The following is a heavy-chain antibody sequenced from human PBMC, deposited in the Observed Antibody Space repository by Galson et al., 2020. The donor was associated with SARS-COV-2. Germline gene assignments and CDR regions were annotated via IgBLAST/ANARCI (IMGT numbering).Heavy chain of an antibody. V-gene: IGHV3-7*03. D-gene: IGHD6-19*01. CDR1: GFSFRSHW. CDR2: IKQDGSDK. Sequence: GESLKISCAASGFSFRSHWMIWVRQAPGKGLEWVAHIKQDGSDKYYVDSVKGRFTISRDNAKNSLYLHMNSLRAEDTAVYYCARESYDSGWFDYWGQGTLVTVSS. J-gene: IGHJ4*02. CDR3: ARESYDSGWFDY.